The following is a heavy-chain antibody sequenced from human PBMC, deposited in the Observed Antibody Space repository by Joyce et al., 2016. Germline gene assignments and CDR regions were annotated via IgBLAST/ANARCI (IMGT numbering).Heavy chain of an antibody. CDR2: VNDRGST. V-gene: IGHV4-34*04. CDR1: GGSLSGYY. CDR3: ARARRGIILARGEMGEYLQH. Sequence: QVQLQEWGAGLLKPSETLSLTCAVYGGSLSGYYWSWIRQDPGMGLEWIGEVNDRGSTNDNPCLKSRATTSMDTSKNQFSLRLTTGIAADTAVYFCARARRGIILARGEMGEYLQHWGRGTVVIVSS. D-gene: IGHD3-10*01. J-gene: IGHJ1*01.